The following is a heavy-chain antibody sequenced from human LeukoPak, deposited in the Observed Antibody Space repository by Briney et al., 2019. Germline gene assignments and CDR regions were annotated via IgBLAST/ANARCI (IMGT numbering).Heavy chain of an antibody. J-gene: IGHJ4*02. V-gene: IGHV3-23*01. CDR2: ISGSGGST. CDR3: AKSTTDSGYGHYYFDY. CDR1: GSTFSSYG. Sequence: GGSLRLSCAASGSTFSSYGMHWVRQAPGKGLEWVSAISGSGGSTYYADSVKGRFTISRDNSKNTLYLQMNSLRAEDTAVYYCAKSTTDSGYGHYYFDYWGQGTLVTVSS. D-gene: IGHD5-12*01.